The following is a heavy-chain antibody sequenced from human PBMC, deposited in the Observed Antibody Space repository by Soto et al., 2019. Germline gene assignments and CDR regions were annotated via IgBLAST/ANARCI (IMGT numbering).Heavy chain of an antibody. D-gene: IGHD6-13*01. Sequence: AAVKVSCKDCGCTFTRYDINWVGQATGQGVAWMGWMNPSSGNTGYAQKFQDRLTMTRNTSISTAYMKLSSLRSEDTAVYYCARVASNSIYSSSWFNWFDPWGQGTLVTVSS. CDR1: GCTFTRYD. V-gene: IGHV1-8*01. CDR3: ARVASNSIYSSSWFNWFDP. CDR2: MNPSSGNT. J-gene: IGHJ5*02.